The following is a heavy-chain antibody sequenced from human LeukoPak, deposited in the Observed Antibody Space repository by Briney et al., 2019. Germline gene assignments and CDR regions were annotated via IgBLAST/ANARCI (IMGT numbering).Heavy chain of an antibody. V-gene: IGHV3-74*01. D-gene: IGHD5-18*01. J-gene: IGHJ4*02. CDR2: INGDASST. CDR3: ARARGNTYGYFEY. Sequence: GGSLRLSCAASGLTPSGYWVHWVRQAPGKGLVWVSRINGDASSTSYADSVKGRFTISRDNAKSTLYLQMNSLRVEDTAVYYCARARGNTYGYFEYWGQGTLVTVSS. CDR1: GLTPSGYW.